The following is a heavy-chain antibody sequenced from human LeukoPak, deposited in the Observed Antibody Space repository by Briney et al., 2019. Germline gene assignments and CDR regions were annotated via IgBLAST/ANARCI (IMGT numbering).Heavy chain of an antibody. CDR3: ARDIRRYYYYYMDV. J-gene: IGHJ6*03. CDR1: GYTFTSYY. V-gene: IGHV1-2*02. Sequence: GASVKVSCKASGYTFTSYYMHWVRQAPGQGLEWMGWINPNSGGTNYAQKFQGRVTMTRDTSISTAYMELSRLRSDDTAVYYCARDIRRYYYYYMDVWGKGTTVTVSS. CDR2: INPNSGGT.